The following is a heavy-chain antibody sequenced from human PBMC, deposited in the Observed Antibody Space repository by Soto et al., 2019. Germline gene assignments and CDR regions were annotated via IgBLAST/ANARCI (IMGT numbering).Heavy chain of an antibody. J-gene: IGHJ3*01. CDR3: AIVRPTNNWYSFAV. CDR1: GGSLSSGTSY. D-gene: IGHD1-1*01. CDR2: MYYTGTT. V-gene: IGHV4-39*01. Sequence: QLRLQESGPGLVRPSEPLSLTCTVSGGSLSSGTSYWGWIRQSPGKGLEWLGSMYYTGTTDYNSSLKSRATISVDMSKTQFSLQLSSVTAADPAVYFCAIVRPTNNWYSFAVWGQGSLVTVS.